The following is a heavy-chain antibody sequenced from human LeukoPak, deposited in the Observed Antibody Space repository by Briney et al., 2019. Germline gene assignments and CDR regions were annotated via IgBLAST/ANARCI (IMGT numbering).Heavy chain of an antibody. CDR1: GYTFISHG. CDR2: ISVYNGNT. CDR3: ARFIHDYGDY. J-gene: IGHJ4*02. D-gene: IGHD4-17*01. Sequence: ASVKVSCKASGYTFISHGISWVRQAPGQGLECMGWISVYNGNTKYAQKFQGRVTMTTETSTSTAYMELRSLRSDDTAVYYCARFIHDYGDYWGQGTLVTVSS. V-gene: IGHV1-18*01.